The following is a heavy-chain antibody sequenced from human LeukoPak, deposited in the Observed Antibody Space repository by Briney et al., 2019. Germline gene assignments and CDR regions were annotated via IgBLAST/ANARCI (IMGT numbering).Heavy chain of an antibody. CDR3: ARDRNYYGSGSYSVPGAFDI. D-gene: IGHD3-10*01. V-gene: IGHV4-59*01. CDR1: GGSISSYY. J-gene: IGHJ3*02. Sequence: SETLSLICTVSGGSISSYYGSWIRQPPGKGLEGIGYLYYSGSTNYNPSLKSRVTISVDTSKNQFSLKLSSVTAADTAVYYCARDRNYYGSGSYSVPGAFDIWGEGTMVTVSS. CDR2: LYYSGST.